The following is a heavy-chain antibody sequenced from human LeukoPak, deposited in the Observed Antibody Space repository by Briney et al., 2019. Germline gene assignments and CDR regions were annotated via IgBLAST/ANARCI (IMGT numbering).Heavy chain of an antibody. CDR3: ARGRVSSSTWYSTYYYYFYMDV. D-gene: IGHD1-1*01. Sequence: PSETLSLTCSVSDDSITMYYWTWIRQPPGKGLEWLGYVDHTRSTNFNPSLNGRVSISRDTTKNLFSLRLRSVTAADTAVYFCARGRVSSSTWYSTYYYYFYMDVWGKGTTVTVSS. V-gene: IGHV4-59*01. CDR1: DDSITMYY. J-gene: IGHJ6*03. CDR2: VDHTRST.